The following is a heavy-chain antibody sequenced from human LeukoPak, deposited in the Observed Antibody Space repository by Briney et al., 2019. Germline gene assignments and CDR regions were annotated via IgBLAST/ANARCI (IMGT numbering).Heavy chain of an antibody. CDR2: LYYSGST. D-gene: IGHD4-17*01. Sequence: SETLSLTCTVSGCPISSYYWSWIRQPPGKGLEWIEYLYYSGSTNYNPSLKRRVTISVDTSKNQFSLKLSSVTAADTAVYYCAREVRYYGDPNDAFDIWGQGTMVTVSS. V-gene: IGHV4-59*01. J-gene: IGHJ3*02. CDR3: AREVRYYGDPNDAFDI. CDR1: GCPISSYY.